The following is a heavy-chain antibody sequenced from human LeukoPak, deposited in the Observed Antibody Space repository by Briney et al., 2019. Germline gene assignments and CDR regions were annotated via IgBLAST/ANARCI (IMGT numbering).Heavy chain of an antibody. CDR1: GGSISSGDYY. CDR3: ARDKGLSYDSSGYSQGFDI. J-gene: IGHJ3*02. CDR2: IYYSGST. D-gene: IGHD3-22*01. V-gene: IGHV4-30-4*01. Sequence: SQTLSLNCTVSGGSISSGDYYWSWIRQPPGKGLEWIGYIYYSGSTYYNPSLKSRVTISVDTSKNQFSLKLSSVTAADTAVYYCARDKGLSYDSSGYSQGFDIWGQGTMVTVSS.